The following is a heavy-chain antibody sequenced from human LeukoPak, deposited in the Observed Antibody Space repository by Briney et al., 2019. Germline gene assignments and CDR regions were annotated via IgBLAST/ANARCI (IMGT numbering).Heavy chain of an antibody. CDR1: GGSISGYY. CDR3: ATALDTAMVTY. V-gene: IGHV4-59*01. Sequence: SETLSLTCTVSGGSISGYYWSWIRQPPGKGLEWIAYIYYNGISNYNPSLKSRVIISVDSSKNQFSLKLSSVTAADTAVYYCATALDTAMVTYWGQGTLVTVSS. CDR2: IYYNGIS. J-gene: IGHJ4*02. D-gene: IGHD5-18*01.